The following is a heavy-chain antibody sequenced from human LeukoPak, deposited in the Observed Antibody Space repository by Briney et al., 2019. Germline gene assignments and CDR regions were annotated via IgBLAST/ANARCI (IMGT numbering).Heavy chain of an antibody. D-gene: IGHD2-21*01. Sequence: PSETLSLTCGVRGVSFRGNYWCWLGQSPGKGRVWSWEIYQSKYTTYNPSLKSRVTIWADTSVNQLSLRLTSVTAADTAIYYCARIRCRPGDDACYNYWGRGTLVTVSS. CDR2: IYQSKYT. CDR1: GVSFRGNY. J-gene: IGHJ4*02. V-gene: IGHV4-34*01. CDR3: ARIRCRPGDDACYNY.